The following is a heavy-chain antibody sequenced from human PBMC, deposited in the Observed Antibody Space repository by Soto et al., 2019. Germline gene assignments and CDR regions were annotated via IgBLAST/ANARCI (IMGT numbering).Heavy chain of an antibody. D-gene: IGHD2-15*01. CDR3: AKDGAATPLNLRYNKHDY. J-gene: IGHJ4*02. CDR2: ISGSGGST. CDR1: GFTFSSYA. V-gene: IGHV3-23*01. Sequence: EVQLLESGGGLVQPGGSLRLSCAASGFTFSSYAMSWVRQAPGKGLEWVSAISGSGGSTYYADSVKGRFTISRDNSKDTLCLQMNSLRAEDTAVYYCAKDGAATPLNLRYNKHDYWGQGTLVTVSS.